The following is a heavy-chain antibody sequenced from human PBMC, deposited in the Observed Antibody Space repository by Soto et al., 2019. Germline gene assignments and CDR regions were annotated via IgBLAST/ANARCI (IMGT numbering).Heavy chain of an antibody. Sequence: QVQVVQSGAEVKKPGSSVKVSCKTSGDTFRTYVISWVRQAPGQGXXWMGGIIPIFGTSNYAQKFQDRVTITADRSTSTAYMELSSLRSEDTAVYYCARXSGDXXXDYHVFDVWGQGTMVTVSS. J-gene: IGHJ3*01. D-gene: IGHD4-17*01. CDR2: IIPIFGTS. CDR1: GDTFRTYV. V-gene: IGHV1-69*06. CDR3: ARXSGDXXXDYHVFDV.